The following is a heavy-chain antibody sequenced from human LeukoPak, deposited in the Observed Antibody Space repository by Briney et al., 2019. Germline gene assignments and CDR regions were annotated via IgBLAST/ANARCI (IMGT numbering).Heavy chain of an antibody. CDR2: ISYDGSNK. D-gene: IGHD4-17*01. Sequence: GRSLRLSCAASGFTFSSYAMHWVRQAPGEGLEWVAVISYDGSNKYYADSVKGRFTISRDNSKNTLYLQMNSLRAEDTAVYYCARGGPTVTTPIDYWGQGTLVTVSS. V-gene: IGHV3-30-3*01. CDR3: ARGGPTVTTPIDY. J-gene: IGHJ4*02. CDR1: GFTFSSYA.